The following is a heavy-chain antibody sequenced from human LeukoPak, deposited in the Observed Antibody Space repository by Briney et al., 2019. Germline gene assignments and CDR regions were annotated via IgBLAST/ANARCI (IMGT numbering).Heavy chain of an antibody. CDR3: ARDGLLGEALDY. V-gene: IGHV3-21*01. Sequence: GGSLRLSCAASGFTFSSYSMNWVRQAPGKGLEWVSSISSNSIYVFYADSMKGRFTISRDNAKNSLSLQMNSLRAEDTAVYYCARDGLLGEALDYWGQGTLVTVSS. CDR2: ISSNSIYV. CDR1: GFTFSSYS. J-gene: IGHJ4*02. D-gene: IGHD3/OR15-3a*01.